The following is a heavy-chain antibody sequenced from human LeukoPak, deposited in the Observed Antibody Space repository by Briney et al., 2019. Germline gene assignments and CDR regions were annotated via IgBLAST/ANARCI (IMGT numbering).Heavy chain of an antibody. CDR2: ISYDGSNK. V-gene: IGHV3-30-3*01. J-gene: IGHJ3*02. D-gene: IGHD5-18*01. Sequence: GGSLRLSCAASGFTFSSYAMHWVRQAPGKGLEWVAVISYDGSNKYYADSVKGRFTISRDNSKNTLYLQMNSLRAEDTAVYYCARESSGWGWLGPTPGAFDIWGQGTMVTVSS. CDR1: GFTFSSYA. CDR3: ARESSGWGWLGPTPGAFDI.